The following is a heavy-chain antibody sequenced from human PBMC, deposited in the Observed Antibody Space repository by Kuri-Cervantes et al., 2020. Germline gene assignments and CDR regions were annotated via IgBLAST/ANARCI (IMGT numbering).Heavy chain of an antibody. CDR2: IWYDGSNK. CDR3: ARDWEENMVQGVIGQKNYYYYMDV. Sequence: LSLTCAASGFTFSSYGMHWVRQAPGKGLEWVAVIWYDGSNKYYADSVKGRFTISRDNSKNTLYLQMNSLRAEDTAVYYCARDWEENMVQGVIGQKNYYYYMDVWGKGTTVTVSS. D-gene: IGHD3-10*01. CDR1: GFTFSSYG. V-gene: IGHV3-33*01. J-gene: IGHJ6*03.